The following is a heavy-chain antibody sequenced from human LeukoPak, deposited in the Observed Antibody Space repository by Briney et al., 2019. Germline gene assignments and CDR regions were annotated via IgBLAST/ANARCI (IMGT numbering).Heavy chain of an antibody. Sequence: SGGSLRLSCAASEFTVSSNYMSWVRQAPGKGLEWVSAIYSGGSTHYSDSVKGRFTISRDNSQNTLNLQMNSLRAEDTVVYYCVAAGLSWYQFDYWGQGTLVAVSS. J-gene: IGHJ4*02. D-gene: IGHD6-13*01. V-gene: IGHV3-66*01. CDR1: EFTVSSNY. CDR3: VAAGLSWYQFDY. CDR2: IYSGGST.